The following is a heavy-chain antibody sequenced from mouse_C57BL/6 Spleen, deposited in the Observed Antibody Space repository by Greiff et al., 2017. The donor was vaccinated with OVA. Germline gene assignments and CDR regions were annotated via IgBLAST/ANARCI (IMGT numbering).Heavy chain of an antibody. D-gene: IGHD2-5*01. V-gene: IGHV1-5*01. CDR3: TRVGSNYADYYAMDY. CDR2: IYPGNSDT. Sequence: EVQLQESGTVLARPGASVKMSCKTSGYTFTSYWMHWVKQRPGQGLEWIGAIYPGNSDTSYNQKFKGKAKLTADTSASTAYMELSSLTNEDSAVYYCTRVGSNYADYYAMDYWGQGTSVTVSS. CDR1: GYTFTSYW. J-gene: IGHJ4*01.